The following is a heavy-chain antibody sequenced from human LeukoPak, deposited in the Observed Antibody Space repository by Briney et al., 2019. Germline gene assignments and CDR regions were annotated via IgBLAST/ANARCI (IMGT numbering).Heavy chain of an antibody. CDR3: ARWNAVTTSLDY. J-gene: IGHJ4*02. CDR2: INHSGST. D-gene: IGHD4-17*01. V-gene: IGHV4-34*01. Sequence: SETLSLTCAVYGGSFSGYYWSWIRQPPGKGLEWIGEINHSGSTNYNPSLKSRVTISVDTSNNQFSLNLSSVTAADTAVYYCARWNAVTTSLDYWGQGILVAVSS. CDR1: GGSFSGYY.